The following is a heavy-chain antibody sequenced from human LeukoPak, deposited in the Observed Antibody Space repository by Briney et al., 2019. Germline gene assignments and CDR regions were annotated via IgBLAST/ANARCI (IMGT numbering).Heavy chain of an antibody. Sequence: PGGSLRLSCASSGFNFRRTGMHWVRQAPGKGLEWVAFISYDGSAKYYADSVKSRFTISRDNSKDILNLQMNSLRAEDTAVYYCAKEGYMVYYFDYWGQGTLVTVSS. V-gene: IGHV3-30*18. CDR1: GFNFRRTG. CDR2: ISYDGSAK. CDR3: AKEGYMVYYFDY. J-gene: IGHJ4*02. D-gene: IGHD2-2*02.